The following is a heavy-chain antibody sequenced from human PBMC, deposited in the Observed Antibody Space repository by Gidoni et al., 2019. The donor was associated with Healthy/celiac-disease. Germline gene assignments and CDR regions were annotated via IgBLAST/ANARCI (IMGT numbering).Heavy chain of an antibody. CDR3: ASRHDSSGYRFDY. J-gene: IGHJ4*02. Sequence: QVQLVQSGAEVKKPEASVKVSCKAYGYTFTGYYMHWLRQAPGQGLEWMGWINPNSGGPNYAQKFQGRVTMTRDTSISTAYMELSRLRSDDTAVYYCASRHDSSGYRFDYWGQGTLVTVSS. CDR2: INPNSGGP. CDR1: GYTFTGYY. D-gene: IGHD3-22*01. V-gene: IGHV1-2*02.